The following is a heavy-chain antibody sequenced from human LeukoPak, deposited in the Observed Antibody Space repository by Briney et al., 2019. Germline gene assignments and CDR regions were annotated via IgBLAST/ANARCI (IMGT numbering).Heavy chain of an antibody. CDR3: AKTSGYAYYFDY. CDR1: GGSISSSNW. J-gene: IGHJ4*02. Sequence: SETLSLTCTVSGGSISSSNWWSWVRQPPGKGLEWIGEIYHSGSTNYNPSLKSRVTISVDKSKNQFSLKLSSVTAADTAVYYCAKTSGYAYYFDYWGQGTLVTVSS. D-gene: IGHD5-12*01. V-gene: IGHV4-4*02. CDR2: IYHSGST.